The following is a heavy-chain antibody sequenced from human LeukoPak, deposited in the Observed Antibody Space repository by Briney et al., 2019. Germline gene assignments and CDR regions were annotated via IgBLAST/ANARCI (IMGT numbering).Heavy chain of an antibody. V-gene: IGHV1-18*01. D-gene: IGHD2-15*01. Sequence: ASVKVSCKASGYTFTSYGISWVRQAPGQGLEWMGWISAYNGNTNYAQKLQGRVTMTRDTSISTAYMELSRLRSDDTAVYYCAREIVGGGGGDWGQGTLVTVSS. CDR1: GYTFTSYG. CDR2: ISAYNGNT. CDR3: AREIVGGGGGD. J-gene: IGHJ4*02.